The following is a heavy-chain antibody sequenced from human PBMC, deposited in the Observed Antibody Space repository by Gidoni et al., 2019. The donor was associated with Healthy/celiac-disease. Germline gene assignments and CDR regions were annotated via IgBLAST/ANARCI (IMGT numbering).Heavy chain of an antibody. CDR2: IYTSGST. CDR3: ARAVVVVAATGYGMDV. Sequence: QVQLQESGPGLVKPSQTLSLTCTVSGGSISSGSYYWSWIRQPAGKGLEWIGRIYTSGSTNYNPSLKSRVTISVDTSKNQFSLKLSSVTAADTAVYYCARAVVVVAATGYGMDVWGQGTTVTVSS. D-gene: IGHD2-15*01. V-gene: IGHV4-61*02. J-gene: IGHJ6*02. CDR1: GGSISSGSYY.